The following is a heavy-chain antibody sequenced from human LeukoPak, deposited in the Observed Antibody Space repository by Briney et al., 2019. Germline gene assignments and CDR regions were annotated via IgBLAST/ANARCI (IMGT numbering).Heavy chain of an antibody. J-gene: IGHJ6*03. V-gene: IGHV4-34*01. Sequence: SETLSLTCAVYGGYFSGYYWSWIRQPPGKGLEWLGKINHSGSTNYNPSLKSRVTISVDTSKNQFSLKLSSVTAADTAVYYCARGLALRSTYCYYYMDVWGKGTTVTVSS. CDR3: ARGLALRSTYCYYYMDV. CDR1: GGYFSGYY. D-gene: IGHD3-3*01. CDR2: INHSGST.